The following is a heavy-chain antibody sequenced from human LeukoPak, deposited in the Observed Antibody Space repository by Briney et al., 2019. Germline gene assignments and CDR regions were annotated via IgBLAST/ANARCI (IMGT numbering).Heavy chain of an antibody. CDR2: IKEEGSEK. CDR3: ARDSSAAPHSY. CDR1: GLTFSCYL. V-gene: IGHV3-7*01. D-gene: IGHD2-15*01. Sequence: PGGSLRLSCAASGLTFSCYLMSWVRQAPGKGLEWVANIKEEGSEKYYVDSVKGRFIISRYNAKNSLYLQMNSLRAEDTAVYYCARDSSAAPHSYWGQGTLVTVFS. J-gene: IGHJ4*02.